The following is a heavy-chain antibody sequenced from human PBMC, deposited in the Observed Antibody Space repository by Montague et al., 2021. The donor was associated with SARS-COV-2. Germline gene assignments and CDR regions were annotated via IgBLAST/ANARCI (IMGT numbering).Heavy chain of an antibody. J-gene: IGHJ3*01. Sequence: TLSLTCTVSGGSISSGGYYWSWIRQHPGKGLEWIGYIYYSGSTYYNPSLKSRATISVDTSKNQFSLKLSSVTAAATAVYYCASDPRYDSSGYYLGSAFDYWGQGTMVTVSS. V-gene: IGHV4-31*03. D-gene: IGHD3-22*01. CDR3: ASDPRYDSSGYYLGSAFDY. CDR2: IYYSGST. CDR1: GGSISSGGYY.